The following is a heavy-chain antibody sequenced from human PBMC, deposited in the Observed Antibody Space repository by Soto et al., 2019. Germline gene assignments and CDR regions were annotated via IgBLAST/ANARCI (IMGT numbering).Heavy chain of an antibody. V-gene: IGHV3-53*01. Sequence: GGSLRLSCAASGFTVSSNYMSWVRQAPGKGLEWVSVIYSGGSTYYADSVKGRFTISRDNSKNTLYLQMNSLRAEDTAVYYCARESRDTAMAYDYWGQGTLVTVSS. CDR1: GFTVSSNY. CDR3: ARESRDTAMAYDY. J-gene: IGHJ4*02. D-gene: IGHD5-18*01. CDR2: IYSGGST.